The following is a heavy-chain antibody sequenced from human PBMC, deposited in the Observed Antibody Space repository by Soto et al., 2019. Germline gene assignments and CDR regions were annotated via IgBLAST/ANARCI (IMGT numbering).Heavy chain of an antibody. CDR3: AKAASSDYYGSATDY. CDR1: GFTFDDYA. D-gene: IGHD3-10*01. CDR2: ISWNSGSI. Sequence: EVQLLESGGGLVQPGGSLRLSCAASGFTFDDYAMHWVRQAPGKGLEWVSGISWNSGSIGYADSVKGRFTISRDNAKNSLYLQMNSLRAEDTALYYCAKAASSDYYGSATDYWGQGTLVTVSS. V-gene: IGHV3-9*01. J-gene: IGHJ4*02.